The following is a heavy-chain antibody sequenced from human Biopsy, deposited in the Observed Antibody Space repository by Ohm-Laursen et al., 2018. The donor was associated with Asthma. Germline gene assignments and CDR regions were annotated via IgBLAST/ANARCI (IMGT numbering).Heavy chain of an antibody. Sequence: TLSLTCTVSGGSLSSGPYYWSWVRQHPGKGLEWIGYINYSGSTFYSPSLESRVTVSVDTSKNQFSLKLSSVTAADTAVYYCARDLSGYCTSSACYGFDSWGQGTLVTVSP. V-gene: IGHV4-31*03. CDR2: INYSGST. D-gene: IGHD2-8*01. J-gene: IGHJ5*01. CDR3: ARDLSGYCTSSACYGFDS. CDR1: GGSLSSGPYY.